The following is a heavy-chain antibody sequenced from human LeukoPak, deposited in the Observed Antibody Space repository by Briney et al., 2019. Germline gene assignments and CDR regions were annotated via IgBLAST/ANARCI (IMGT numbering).Heavy chain of an antibody. J-gene: IGHJ4*02. D-gene: IGHD3-22*01. CDR3: ARGAGDYYDSSGPIRPDYFDY. CDR2: INHSGST. Sequence: KSSETLSLTCAVYGGSFSGYYWSWIRQPPGKGLEWIGEINHSGSTNYNPSLKSRVTISVDTSKNQFSLKLGSVTAADTAVYYCARGAGDYYDSSGPIRPDYFDYWGQGTLVTVSS. CDR1: GGSFSGYY. V-gene: IGHV4-34*01.